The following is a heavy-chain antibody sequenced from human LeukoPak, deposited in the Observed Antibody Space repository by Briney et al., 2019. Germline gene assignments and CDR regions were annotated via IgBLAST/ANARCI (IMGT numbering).Heavy chain of an antibody. Sequence: SETLSLTCTVSGGSISSGSYYWSWIRQPAGKGLEWIGRIYTSGSTNYNPSLKSRVTISVDTSKNQFSLKLSSVTAADTAAYYCAGSTPDSSGYYGGFDPWGQGTLVTVSS. CDR3: AGSTPDSSGYYGGFDP. D-gene: IGHD3-22*01. V-gene: IGHV4-61*02. CDR1: GGSISSGSYY. CDR2: IYTSGST. J-gene: IGHJ5*02.